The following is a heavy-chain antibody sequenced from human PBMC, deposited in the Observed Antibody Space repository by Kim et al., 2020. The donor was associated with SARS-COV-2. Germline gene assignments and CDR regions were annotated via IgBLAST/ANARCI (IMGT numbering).Heavy chain of an antibody. CDR2: IYYSGST. CDR1: GGSISSSSYY. Sequence: SETLSLTCTVSGGSISSSSYYWGWIRQPPGKGLEWIGSIYYSGSTYYNPSLKSRVTISVDTSKNQFSLKLSSVTAADTAMYYCARHSLRFLEWANWFDPWAREPWSPSPQ. D-gene: IGHD3-3*01. J-gene: IGHJ5*02. CDR3: ARHSLRFLEWANWFDP. V-gene: IGHV4-39*01.